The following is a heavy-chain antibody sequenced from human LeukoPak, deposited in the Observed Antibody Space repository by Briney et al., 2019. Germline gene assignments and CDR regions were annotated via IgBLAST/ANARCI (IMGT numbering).Heavy chain of an antibody. CDR2: ISSSSSTI. D-gene: IGHD2-2*01. CDR3: ASTGGCSSTSCYYYYGMDV. Sequence: PGGSLRLSCAASGFTFSSYSINWVRQAPGKGLEWVSYISSSSSTIYYADSVKGRFTISRDNAKNSLYLQMNSLRSEDTAVYYCASTGGCSSTSCYYYYGMDVWGQGTTVIVSS. CDR1: GFTFSSYS. V-gene: IGHV3-48*01. J-gene: IGHJ6*02.